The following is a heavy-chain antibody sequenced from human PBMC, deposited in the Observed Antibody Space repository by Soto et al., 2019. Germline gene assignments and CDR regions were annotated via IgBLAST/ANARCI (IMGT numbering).Heavy chain of an antibody. CDR2: IHQSGST. J-gene: IGHJ5*02. CDR1: GDSFSKTNW. D-gene: IGHD2-21*01. Sequence: AETLSLTCAVSGDSFSKTNWWSWVRPPPEEGLEWIGEIHQSGSTNYSPSLKGRVTISVDNSKNQFSLKLRSVSAADTAVYYCARVSIIVKIPHAPSGWFDPWGQGTLVTVSS. CDR3: ARVSIIVKIPHAPSGWFDP. V-gene: IGHV4-4*02.